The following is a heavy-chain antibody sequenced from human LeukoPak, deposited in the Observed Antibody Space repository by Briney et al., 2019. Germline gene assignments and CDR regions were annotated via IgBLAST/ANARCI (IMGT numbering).Heavy chain of an antibody. CDR3: AKVRPRYCSGGSCYPPSYYGMDV. V-gene: IGHV3-23*01. J-gene: IGHJ6*02. CDR2: IIGSGGST. CDR1: GFTFSSYA. Sequence: SGGSLRLSCAASGFTFSSYAMSWVRQAPGKGLEWVSAIIGSGGSTYYADSVKGRFTISRDNSKNTLYLQMNSLRAEDTAVYYCAKVRPRYCSGGSCYPPSYYGMDVWGQGTTVTVSS. D-gene: IGHD2-15*01.